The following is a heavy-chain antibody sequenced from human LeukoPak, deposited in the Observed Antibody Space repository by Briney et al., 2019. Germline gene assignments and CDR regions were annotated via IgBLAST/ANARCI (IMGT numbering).Heavy chain of an antibody. J-gene: IGHJ4*02. V-gene: IGHV4-59*02. CDR3: ARYPGASGDSYYFDY. CDR2: IYYSGSI. D-gene: IGHD4-17*01. CDR1: AGSVTTYH. Sequence: SETLSLTCTVSAGSVTTYHWSWIRQPPGKGLEWIGYIYYSGSINYNPSLNSRVTISLDTSKNEFSLKLRSVTAADTVVYYCARYPGASGDSYYFDYWGQGTRVTVSS.